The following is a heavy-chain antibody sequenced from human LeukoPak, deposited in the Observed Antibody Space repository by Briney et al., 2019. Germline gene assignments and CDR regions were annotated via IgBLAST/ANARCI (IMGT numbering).Heavy chain of an antibody. D-gene: IGHD3-16*01. CDR3: ARAVSSLGYFDY. CDR2: ISSSSSYI. J-gene: IGHJ4*02. V-gene: IGHV3-21*01. CDR1: GFTFSSYS. Sequence: GGSLRLSCAASGFTFSSYSMNWVRQAPGKGLEWVSSISSSSSYIYYADSVKGRFTISRDNAKNSLYLQMISLRAEDTAVYYCARAVSSLGYFDYWGQGTLVTVSS.